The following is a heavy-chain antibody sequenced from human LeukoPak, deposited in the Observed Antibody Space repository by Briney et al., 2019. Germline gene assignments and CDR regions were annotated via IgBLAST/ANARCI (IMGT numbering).Heavy chain of an antibody. Sequence: PSETLSLTCTVSGGSISSSSYYWGWIRQPPGKGLEWIGSIYYSGSTYYNPSLKSRVTISVDTSKNQFSLKLSSVTAADTAVYYCARDPFYARSFDYWGQGTLVTVSS. J-gene: IGHJ4*02. CDR3: ARDPFYARSFDY. CDR2: IYYSGST. CDR1: GGSISSSSYY. V-gene: IGHV4-39*07. D-gene: IGHD2/OR15-2a*01.